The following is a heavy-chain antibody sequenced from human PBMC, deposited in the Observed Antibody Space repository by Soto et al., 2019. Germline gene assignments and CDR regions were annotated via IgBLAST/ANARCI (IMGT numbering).Heavy chain of an antibody. Sequence: AASVKVSCKASGYTFTGYYMHWVRQAPGQGLEWMGWINPNSGGTNYAQKFQGWVTMTRDTSISTAYMELSRLRSDDTAVYYCARAQSRGSGGYYYYYGMDVWGQGTTVTVSS. D-gene: IGHD3-16*01. J-gene: IGHJ6*02. CDR3: ARAQSRGSGGYYYYYGMDV. V-gene: IGHV1-2*04. CDR1: GYTFTGYY. CDR2: INPNSGGT.